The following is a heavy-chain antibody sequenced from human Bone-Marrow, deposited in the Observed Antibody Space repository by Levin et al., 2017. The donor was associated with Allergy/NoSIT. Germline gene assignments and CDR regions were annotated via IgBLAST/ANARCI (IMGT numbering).Heavy chain of an antibody. Sequence: GGSLRLSCTGSGFRFGNYAVSWVRQAPGRGLEWIGFIRSKAYGGTPEYAASVKGRFTISRDDSNTVAYLQMSSPRSEDTAVYYCSRHYDSSAYYVDYFDFWGQGTLVTVSS. CDR3: SRHYDSSAYYVDYFDF. V-gene: IGHV3-49*04. CDR1: GFRFGNYA. D-gene: IGHD3-22*01. CDR2: IRSKAYGGTP. J-gene: IGHJ4*02.